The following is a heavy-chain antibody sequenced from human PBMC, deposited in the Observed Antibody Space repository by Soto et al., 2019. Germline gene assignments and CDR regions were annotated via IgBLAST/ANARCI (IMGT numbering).Heavy chain of an antibody. Sequence: PGGSLRLSCAASGFTLSSSAMSWVRQAPGKGLEWVSAISSSGGSTKYADSVKGRFTISRDNSKNTLYLQMNSLRAEDTAVYYCAKVPFFGVVTGVLAFDYRGQGTLVTVSS. CDR3: AKVPFFGVVTGVLAFDY. CDR1: GFTLSSSA. CDR2: ISSSGGST. D-gene: IGHD3-3*01. J-gene: IGHJ4*02. V-gene: IGHV3-23*01.